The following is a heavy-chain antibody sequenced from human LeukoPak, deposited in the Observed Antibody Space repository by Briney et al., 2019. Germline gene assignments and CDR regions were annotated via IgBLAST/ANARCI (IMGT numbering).Heavy chain of an antibody. Sequence: GGSLRLSCAASGFTFSSYAMSWVRQAPGKGLEWVSAISKTGSTYYADSVKARFTISRDNSKNTLYLQMNSLTAEDTAVYYCAKGNLRGPPPNIDFWGQGTLGTVSS. J-gene: IGHJ4*02. CDR1: GFTFSSYA. V-gene: IGHV3-23*01. CDR2: ISKTGST. CDR3: AKGNLRGPPPNIDF. D-gene: IGHD5/OR15-5a*01.